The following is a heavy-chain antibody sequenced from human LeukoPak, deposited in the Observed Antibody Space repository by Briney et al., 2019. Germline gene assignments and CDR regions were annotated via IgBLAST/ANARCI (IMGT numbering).Heavy chain of an antibody. CDR2: ISGSGGST. D-gene: IGHD3-22*01. CDR1: GFTFSSYA. J-gene: IGHJ4*02. Sequence: GGSLRLSCAASGFTFSSYAMSWVRQAPGKGLEWVSAISGSGGSTYYADSVKGRFTISRDNSKNTLYLQMNSLRAEDTAVYYCAKGHLITYYYDSSGYLFDYWGQGTLVTVSS. V-gene: IGHV3-23*01. CDR3: AKGHLITYYYDSSGYLFDY.